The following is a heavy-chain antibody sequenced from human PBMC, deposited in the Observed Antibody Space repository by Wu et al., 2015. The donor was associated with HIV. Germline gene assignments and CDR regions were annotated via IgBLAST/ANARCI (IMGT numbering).Heavy chain of an antibody. D-gene: IGHD3-9*01. CDR2: IIPIFGTA. CDR3: ARGLFGEFYFVHGLNP. V-gene: IGHV1-69*05. CDR1: GYTFITHA. Sequence: QVQLVQSGGDVKKSGASVKVSCKASGYTFITHAITWVRQAPGQGLEWMGGIIPIFGTANYAQKFQGRVLITTDESTSTAYMELSRLRSDDTAVYYCARGLFGEFYFVHGLNPWGQGTLVTVSS. J-gene: IGHJ5*02.